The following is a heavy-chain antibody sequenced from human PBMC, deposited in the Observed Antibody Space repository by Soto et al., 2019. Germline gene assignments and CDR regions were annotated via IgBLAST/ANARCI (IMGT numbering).Heavy chain of an antibody. J-gene: IGHJ6*02. CDR1: GGTFSSYA. D-gene: IGHD3-9*01. V-gene: IGHV1-69*01. CDR3: AREGTIAPQDGFYFYGMDV. CDR2: IIPIFGST. Sequence: QVQLVQSGAEVRKPGSSVKVSCKASGGTFSSYAITWVRQAPGQGLEWMGGIIPIFGSTNYAQKFQGRVTITADESTSTAYMELSSLRSEDMAVYHCAREGTIAPQDGFYFYGMDVWGQGTTVTVSS.